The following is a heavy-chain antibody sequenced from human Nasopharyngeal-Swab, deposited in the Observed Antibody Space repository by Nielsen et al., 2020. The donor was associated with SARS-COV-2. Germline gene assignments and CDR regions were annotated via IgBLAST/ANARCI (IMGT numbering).Heavy chain of an antibody. V-gene: IGHV1-2*06. CDR2: INPNSGGT. J-gene: IGHJ6*02. D-gene: IGHD2-15*01. CDR3: ARVQSVVVAGTDYYYYGMDV. CDR1: GYTFTSYY. Sequence: ASVKVSCKASGYTFTSYYMHWVRQAPGQGLEWMGRINPNSGGTNYAQKFQGRVTMTRDTSISTAYMELSRLRSDDTAVYYCARVQSVVVAGTDYYYYGMDVWGQGTTVTASS.